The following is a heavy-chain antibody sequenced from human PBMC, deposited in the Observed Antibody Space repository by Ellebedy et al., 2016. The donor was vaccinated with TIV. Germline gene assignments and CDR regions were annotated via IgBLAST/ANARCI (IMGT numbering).Heavy chain of an antibody. CDR1: GYSFTSYW. J-gene: IGHJ6*02. CDR3: ARQRIPTPYYDILTGPLGYGMDG. Sequence: GGSLRLSXKGSGYSFTSYWIGWVRQMPGKGLEWMGIIYPGDSDTRYSPSFQGHVTISADKSISTAYLQWSSLKASDTAMYYCARQRIPTPYYDILTGPLGYGMDGWGQGTTVTVSS. CDR2: IYPGDSDT. D-gene: IGHD3-9*01. V-gene: IGHV5-51*01.